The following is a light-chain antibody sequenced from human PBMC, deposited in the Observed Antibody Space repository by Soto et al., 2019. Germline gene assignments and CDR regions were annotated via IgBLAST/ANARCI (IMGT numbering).Light chain of an antibody. CDR2: GAS. V-gene: IGKV3-20*01. CDR1: QSVSDNS. Sequence: IVLTQSPGTLSLSPGERPTLSCSAGQSVSDNSLAWYQQKPGQAPRLLIDGASNRVIGIRDRFSGSGSGTDFPPTSSRLEPEDFAVYYCQKYGSSGTFGQGTTVDI. CDR3: QKYGSSGT. J-gene: IGKJ1*01.